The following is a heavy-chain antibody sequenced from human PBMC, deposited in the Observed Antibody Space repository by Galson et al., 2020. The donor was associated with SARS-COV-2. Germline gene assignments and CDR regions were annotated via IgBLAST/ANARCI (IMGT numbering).Heavy chain of an antibody. CDR2: IYYSGTT. J-gene: IGHJ2*01. V-gene: IGHV4-39*01. CDR3: ARRGGTVTTQHFCL. D-gene: IGHD4-17*01. CDR1: GGSISTTSYF. Sequence: SETLSLTCTVSGGSISTTSYFGGWIRQPPGKGLEWIGTIYYSGTTYYNPSLRSRVTISVDTSTNQFSLKLTSVTAADTAVYYGARRGGTVTTQHFCLWGRVTLVTVAA.